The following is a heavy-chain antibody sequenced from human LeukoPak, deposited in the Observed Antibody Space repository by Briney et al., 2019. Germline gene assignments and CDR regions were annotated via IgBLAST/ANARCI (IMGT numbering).Heavy chain of an antibody. CDR2: IYYSGST. D-gene: IGHD1-14*01. CDR1: GGSISSYY. CDR3: ARGRYSSYYGMDV. Sequence: PSETLSLTCTVSGGSISSYYWGWIRQPPGKGLEWIGYIYYSGSTNYNPSLKSRVTISVDTSKNQFSLKLSSVTAANTAVYYCARGRYSSYYGMDVWGQGTTVTVSS. V-gene: IGHV4-59*01. J-gene: IGHJ6*02.